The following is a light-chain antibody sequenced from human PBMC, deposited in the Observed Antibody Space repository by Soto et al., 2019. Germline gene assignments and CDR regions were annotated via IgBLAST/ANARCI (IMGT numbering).Light chain of an antibody. CDR2: YVN. J-gene: IGLJ1*01. Sequence: QSALTQPASVSGSPGQSITISCTGTSSDVGAYNHVSWFQQHPGKAPKLMIYYVNNRPSGASNRFSGSKSGNTASLTISGLQAEDEGDYYCSSYTTSTTYVFGTGTKLTVL. CDR3: SSYTTSTTYV. CDR1: SSDVGAYNH. V-gene: IGLV2-14*01.